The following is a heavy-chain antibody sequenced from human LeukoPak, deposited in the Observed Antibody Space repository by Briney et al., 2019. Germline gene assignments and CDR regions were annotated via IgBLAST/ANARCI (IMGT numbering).Heavy chain of an antibody. CDR1: GYTFTNYA. J-gene: IGHJ6*02. CDR2: INPGNGDT. D-gene: IGHD2-15*01. CDR3: ARERWHCRVNCYSVYYYALDV. Sequence: ASVKVSCKGSGYTFTNYAVHWVRQAPGQRLEWLGWINPGNGDTKYSQNFQGRVTVTSDTSAATAYVELNSLTSEDTAVYYCARERWHCRVNCYSVYYYALDVWGQGATVTVSS. V-gene: IGHV1-3*01.